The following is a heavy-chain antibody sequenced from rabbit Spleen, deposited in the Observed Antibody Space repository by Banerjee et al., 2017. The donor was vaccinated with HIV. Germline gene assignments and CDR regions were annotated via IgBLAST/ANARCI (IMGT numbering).Heavy chain of an antibody. CDR1: GFALNNNYI. V-gene: IGHV1S45*01. CDR3: ATDTYGVGAFDL. D-gene: IGHD6-1*01. J-gene: IGHJ4*01. CDR2: IYINNPTT. Sequence: QEQLVESGGGLVQPEGSLTLTCKASGFALNNNYIMRWVRQAPGKGLEWIASIYINNPTTYYATWARGRFTISKTSSTTVTLQMTNLTGADTATYFCATDTYGVGAFDLWGPGTLVTVS.